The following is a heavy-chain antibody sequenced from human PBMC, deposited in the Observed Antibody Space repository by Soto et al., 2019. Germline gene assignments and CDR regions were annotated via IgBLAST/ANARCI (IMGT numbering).Heavy chain of an antibody. CDR2: VYYTGST. CDR3: ARSVAVPGAHIDY. CDR1: GGSISGSY. D-gene: IGHD6-19*01. J-gene: IGHJ4*02. V-gene: IGHV4-59*01. Sequence: SSETLSLTCSVSGGSISGSYWSWIRQSPGKGLEWLGYVYYTGSTNYSPSLRSRVSISVDTSKNEFSLRLSSVTAADTAVYFCARSVAVPGAHIDYWGQGTQVTVSS.